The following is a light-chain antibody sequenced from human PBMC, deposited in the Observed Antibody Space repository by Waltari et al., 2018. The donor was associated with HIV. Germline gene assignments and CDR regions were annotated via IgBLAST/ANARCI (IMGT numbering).Light chain of an antibody. J-gene: IGLJ3*02. CDR2: NTN. CDR1: SGSVSTSYY. V-gene: IGLV8-61*01. Sequence: QTVVTQEPSFSVSPGGTVTLTCGLSSGSVSTSYYPSWYQQTPGQTPGKLIYNTNTRASGVPERFSGASLGNKAALTIPGAQADDESGYCCMLYMGSGISVCGGGTKLTVL. CDR3: MLYMGSGISV.